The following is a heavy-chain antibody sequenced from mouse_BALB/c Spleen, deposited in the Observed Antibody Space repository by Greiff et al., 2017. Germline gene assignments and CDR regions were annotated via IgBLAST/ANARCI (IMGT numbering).Heavy chain of an antibody. CDR2: IDPANGNT. CDR1: GFNIKDTY. V-gene: IGHV14-3*02. Sequence: VQLQQSGAELVKPGASVKLSCTASGFNIKDTYMHWVKQRPEQGLEWIGRIDPANGNTKYDPKFQGRATITADTSYNTAYLQLSSLTSEDTAVYYCARGYYGSSYAMDYWGQGTSVTVSS. D-gene: IGHD1-1*01. CDR3: ARGYYGSSYAMDY. J-gene: IGHJ4*01.